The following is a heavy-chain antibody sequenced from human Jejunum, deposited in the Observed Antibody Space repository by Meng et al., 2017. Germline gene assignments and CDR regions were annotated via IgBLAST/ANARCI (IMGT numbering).Heavy chain of an antibody. CDR1: GFTFRSYA. J-gene: IGHJ3*02. V-gene: IGHV3-23*04. D-gene: IGHD1-26*01. Sequence: EVQLVESGGGLVQSGGVLRRSWAASGFTFRSYAMKWVRQAPGKGLEWVSSISGSGGSTPYADSVKGRFTISRDNSKNTLYLQMNNLGVEDTAVYYCTKLTGSYFGASDIWGQGTLVTVSS. CDR2: ISGSGGST. CDR3: TKLTGSYFGASDI.